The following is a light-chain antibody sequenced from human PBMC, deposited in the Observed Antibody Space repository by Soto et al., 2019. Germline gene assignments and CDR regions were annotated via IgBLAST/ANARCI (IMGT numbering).Light chain of an antibody. CDR1: QSVSSY. V-gene: IGKV3-11*01. J-gene: IGKJ2*01. CDR3: QQRNNWPPVYT. Sequence: EIVLTQSPATLSLSPGERATLSCRASQSVSSYLAWYQQKPGQAPRLLIYDASNRATGIPVRFSGSGSGTDFTLSIRSLEREDFAVYYCQQRNNWPPVYTLGQGTKLQI. CDR2: DAS.